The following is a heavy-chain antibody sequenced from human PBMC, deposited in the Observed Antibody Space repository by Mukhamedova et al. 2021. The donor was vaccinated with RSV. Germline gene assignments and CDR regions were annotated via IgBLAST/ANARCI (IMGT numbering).Heavy chain of an antibody. CDR2: IIPILGTA. CDR3: ARDDGGRLVDY. D-gene: IGHD1-26*01. Sequence: WMGRIIPILGTANYAQKFQGRVTITADRSTSTAYMELSSLRSEDTAFYYRARDDGGRLVDYWGQGSLVTVSS. J-gene: IGHJ4*02. V-gene: IGHV1-69*08.